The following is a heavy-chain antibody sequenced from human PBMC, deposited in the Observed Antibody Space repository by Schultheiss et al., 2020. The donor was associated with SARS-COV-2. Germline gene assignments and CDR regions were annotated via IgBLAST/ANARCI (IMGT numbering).Heavy chain of an antibody. V-gene: IGHV3-33*06. D-gene: IGHD6-13*01. Sequence: GGSLRLSCAVSGFTFSSYGMHWVRQAPGKGLEWVAVIWYDGRNKYYVDSVKGRFTISRDNSRDTLFLQLNSLRAEDTAVYYCAKDRAAAPPGFFDYWGQGTLVTVSS. CDR1: GFTFSSYG. CDR3: AKDRAAAPPGFFDY. CDR2: IWYDGRNK. J-gene: IGHJ4*02.